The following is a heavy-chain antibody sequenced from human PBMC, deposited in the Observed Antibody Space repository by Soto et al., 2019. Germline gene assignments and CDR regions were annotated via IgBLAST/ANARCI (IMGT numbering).Heavy chain of an antibody. V-gene: IGHV3-21*04. J-gene: IGHJ1*01. CDR2: ISSRSSHI. D-gene: IGHD3-3*01. CDR1: GFTFSDYS. CDR3: ASGVGVSSPYFQH. Sequence: GGSPRLSCAASGFTFSDYSMNWVRQAPGKGLEWVSSISSRSSHIYYAESVKARFTISRDNAKTSLFLQMSSLRAEDTAVYYCASGVGVSSPYFQHWGQGALVTVAS.